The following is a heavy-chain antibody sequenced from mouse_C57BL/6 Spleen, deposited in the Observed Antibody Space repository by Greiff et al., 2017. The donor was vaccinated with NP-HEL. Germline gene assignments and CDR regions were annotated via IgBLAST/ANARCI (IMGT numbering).Heavy chain of an antibody. CDR1: GYTFTSYG. J-gene: IGHJ3*01. D-gene: IGHD1-1*01. Sequence: EVQLQQSGAALVRPGSSVKMFCKTSGYTFTSYGINRGKQRRGQGLEWIGDIYIRNGYTEYNEKFKGKATLTSDTSSSTAYMQLSSLTSEDSAIYFCARSDYYGRGDEFAYWGQGTLVTVSA. CDR3: ARSDYYGRGDEFAY. V-gene: IGHV1-58*01. CDR2: IYIRNGYT.